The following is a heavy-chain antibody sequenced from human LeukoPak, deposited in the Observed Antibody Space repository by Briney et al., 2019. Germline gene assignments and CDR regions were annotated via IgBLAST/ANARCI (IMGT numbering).Heavy chain of an antibody. CDR3: AKDSGDGYNQNYLDY. J-gene: IGHJ4*02. V-gene: IGHV3-30*04. Sequence: GGSLRLSCAASGFTFSSYAIHWVRQAPGKGLEWVAVISYDGGNKYYLESVKGRFSIARDNFKNTLYLQMNSLRSEDTAVYYCAKDSGDGYNQNYLDYWGQGTLVTVSS. D-gene: IGHD5-24*01. CDR1: GFTFSSYA. CDR2: ISYDGGNK.